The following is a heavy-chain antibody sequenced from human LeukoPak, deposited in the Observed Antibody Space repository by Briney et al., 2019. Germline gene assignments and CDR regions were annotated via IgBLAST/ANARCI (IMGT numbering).Heavy chain of an antibody. CDR2: ISAYNGET. CDR3: ARGDCSSTGCCSYYNWFDP. D-gene: IGHD2-2*01. Sequence: RGASLRLSCTASGFTFTSYGISWVRQAPGHGLEWMGCISAYNGETNYAETLQGRVTITTDTAKNTPYMQLSSLRSADTAVYYCARGDCSSTGCCSYYNWFDPWGQGTLVTVPS. J-gene: IGHJ5*02. CDR1: GFTFTSYG. V-gene: IGHV1-18*01.